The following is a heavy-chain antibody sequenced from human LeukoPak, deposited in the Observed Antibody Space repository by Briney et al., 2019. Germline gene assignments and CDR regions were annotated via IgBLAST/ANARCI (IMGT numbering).Heavy chain of an antibody. CDR1: GGSISSGSYT. V-gene: IGHV4-61*02. D-gene: IGHD6-19*01. CDR3: ARQAVAEEYYFDY. CDR2: IYTSGSA. Sequence: PSETLSLTCTVSGGSISSGSYTWNWIRQPAGKGLEWIGRIYTSGSANYNPSLKSRLTISVDTSKNQFSLKLSSVTAADTAVYYCARQAVAEEYYFDYWGQGTLVTVSP. J-gene: IGHJ4*02.